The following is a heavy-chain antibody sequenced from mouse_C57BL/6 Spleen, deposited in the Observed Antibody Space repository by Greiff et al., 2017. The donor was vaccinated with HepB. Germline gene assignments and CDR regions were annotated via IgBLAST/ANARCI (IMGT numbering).Heavy chain of an antibody. CDR3: AFSKGGYFDV. CDR2: IDPSDSYT. V-gene: IGHV1-69*01. CDR1: GYTFTSYW. Sequence: VQLQQPGAELVMPGASVKLSCKASGYTFTSYWMHWVKQRPGQGLEWIGEIDPSDSYTNYNQKFKGKSTLTVDKSSSTAYMQLSSLTSEDSAVYYCAFSKGGYFDVWGTGTTVTVSS. J-gene: IGHJ1*03. D-gene: IGHD2-5*01.